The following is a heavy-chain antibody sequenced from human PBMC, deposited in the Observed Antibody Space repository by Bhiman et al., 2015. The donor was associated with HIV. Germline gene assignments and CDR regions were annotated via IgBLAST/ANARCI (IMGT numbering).Heavy chain of an antibody. CDR2: IYSGGGT. CDR1: EITVSGTY. J-gene: IGHJ6*03. D-gene: IGHD4-11*01. V-gene: IGHV3-66*02. Sequence: EVQLAESGGGLVQPGGSLRLSCAASEITVSGTYISWVRQAPGKGLEWVSIIYSGGGTYYADSVEGRFTISRDISKNTVYLQMNSLRGEDSAVYYCARNHRTSNWLGIYYYYMDVVGRNGTDGHRLL. CDR3: ARNHRTSNWLGIYYYYMDV.